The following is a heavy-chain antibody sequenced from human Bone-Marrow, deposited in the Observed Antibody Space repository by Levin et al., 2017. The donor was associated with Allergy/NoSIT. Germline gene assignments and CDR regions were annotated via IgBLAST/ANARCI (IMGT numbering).Heavy chain of an antibody. Sequence: GGSLRLSCVASGFNFNFYSFQWVRQAPGKSLEWISSITSSISFIRYADSVKGRFSVTRDNNKNSLYLEMTSLKVDDTVIYYCSRDRVGQNDCGGNREPFDPWGQGTLVIVSP. J-gene: IGHJ5*02. CDR3: SRDRVGQNDCGGNREPFDP. D-gene: IGHD4-23*01. CDR2: ITSSISFI. V-gene: IGHV3-21*06. CDR1: GFNFNFYS.